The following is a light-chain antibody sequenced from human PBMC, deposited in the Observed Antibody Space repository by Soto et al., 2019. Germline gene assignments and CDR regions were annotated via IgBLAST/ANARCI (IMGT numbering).Light chain of an antibody. J-gene: IGLJ2*01. V-gene: IGLV2-14*03. CDR1: SSDVGAYNY. CDR2: DVS. CDR3: SSYTSSSTPVV. Sequence: QSALTQPASISGSPGQSITISCTGTSSDVGAYNYVSWYQQHPGKAPKLIIYDVSYRPSGVSNRFSGSKSGNTASLTISGLQAEDEADYYCSSYTSSSTPVVFGGGTKVTVL.